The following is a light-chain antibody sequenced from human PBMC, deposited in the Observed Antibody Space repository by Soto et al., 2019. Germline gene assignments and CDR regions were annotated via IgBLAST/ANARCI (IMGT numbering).Light chain of an antibody. Sequence: DIQMTQSPSSVSASVGARVPITCRASQGISSWLAWYQQKPGKAPKLLIYAASSLQSGVPSRFSGSGSGTDFTLTISSLQSEDFASYFCQHTFNSPPWAFGQGTKVDIK. CDR3: QHTFNSPPWA. CDR2: AAS. J-gene: IGKJ1*01. CDR1: QGISSW. V-gene: IGKV1-12*01.